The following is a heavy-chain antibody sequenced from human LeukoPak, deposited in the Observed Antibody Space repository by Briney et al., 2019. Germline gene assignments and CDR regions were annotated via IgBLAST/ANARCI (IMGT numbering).Heavy chain of an antibody. Sequence: ASVKVSCKASGYTFTSYDINWVRQATGQGLEWMGWMNPNSGNTGYAQKFQGRVTMTRNTSISTAYMELSSLRSEDTAVYYCARVRQLLWFGELTYYYGMVVWGQGTTVTVSS. CDR2: MNPNSGNT. CDR1: GYTFTSYD. D-gene: IGHD3-10*01. CDR3: ARVRQLLWFGELTYYYGMVV. V-gene: IGHV1-8*01. J-gene: IGHJ6*02.